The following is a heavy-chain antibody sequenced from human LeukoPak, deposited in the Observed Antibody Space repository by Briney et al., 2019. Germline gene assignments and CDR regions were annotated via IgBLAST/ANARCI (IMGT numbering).Heavy chain of an antibody. J-gene: IGHJ4*02. D-gene: IGHD6-13*01. CDR1: GFTFSSYA. CDR3: ATWGYSSSWYNFDY. V-gene: IGHV3-23*01. Sequence: GGSLRLSCAASGFTFSSYAMSWVRQAPGKGLEWVSAISGSGGSTYYADSVKGRFTISRDNSKNTLYLQMNSLRAEDTAVYYCATWGYSSSWYNFDYWGQGTLVTVSS. CDR2: ISGSGGST.